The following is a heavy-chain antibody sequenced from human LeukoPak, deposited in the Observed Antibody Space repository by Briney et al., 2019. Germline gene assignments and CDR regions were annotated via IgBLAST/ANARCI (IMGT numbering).Heavy chain of an antibody. D-gene: IGHD2-2*01. CDR1: GGTFSSYA. CDR3: ARGLKYCSTTSCPNWYDP. J-gene: IGHJ5*02. CDR2: IIPIFGTA. V-gene: IGHV1-69*06. Sequence: SVKVSCKASGGTFSSYAISWVRQAPGQGLEWMGGIIPIFGTANYAQKFQGRVTITADKSTSTAYMELGSLTSEDTAVYFCARGLKYCSTTSCPNWYDPWGQGTLVTVSS.